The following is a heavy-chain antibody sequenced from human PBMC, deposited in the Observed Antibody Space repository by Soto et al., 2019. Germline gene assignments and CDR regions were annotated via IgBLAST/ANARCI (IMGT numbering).Heavy chain of an antibody. J-gene: IGHJ6*02. Sequence: SVKVSCKASGGTFSSYAISWVRQAPGQGLEWMGGIIPIFGTANYAQKFQGRVTITADESTSTAYMELSSLRSEDTAVYYCARVGSRGRWRLDYYYYGMVVWGQGTTVTVSS. D-gene: IGHD2-21*02. CDR2: IIPIFGTA. CDR3: ARVGSRGRWRLDYYYYGMVV. CDR1: GGTFSSYA. V-gene: IGHV1-69*13.